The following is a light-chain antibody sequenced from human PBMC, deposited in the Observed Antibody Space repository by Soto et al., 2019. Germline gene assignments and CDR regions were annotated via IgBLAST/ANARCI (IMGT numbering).Light chain of an antibody. Sequence: DIQMTQSPSSLSASVGARVTITCRASQGISTFLNWYQQVPGKAPKLLIHDASRLQSGVPSRFSGSGSGTDFTLTIGSLQPEDFATYYCQQTNNTPRTFGPGTKVEI. V-gene: IGKV1-39*01. CDR2: DAS. CDR1: QGISTF. J-gene: IGKJ1*01. CDR3: QQTNNTPRT.